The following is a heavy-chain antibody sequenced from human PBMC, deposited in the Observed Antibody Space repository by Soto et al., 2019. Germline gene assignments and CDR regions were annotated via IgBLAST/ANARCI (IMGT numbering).Heavy chain of an antibody. CDR1: GFTFSNYA. J-gene: IGHJ4*02. V-gene: IGHV3-23*01. CDR2: ISGNGGST. D-gene: IGHD2-2*01. CDR3: AKRPASIITFDY. Sequence: EVQLLDSGGGLVQPGGSLRLSCAASGFTFSNYAMSWVRQAPGKGLEWVSTISGNGGSTYYADYVKGRFTISRDNSKKMLFLQINSLRDDDSAVYYCAKRPASIITFDYWGQGTPVTVSS.